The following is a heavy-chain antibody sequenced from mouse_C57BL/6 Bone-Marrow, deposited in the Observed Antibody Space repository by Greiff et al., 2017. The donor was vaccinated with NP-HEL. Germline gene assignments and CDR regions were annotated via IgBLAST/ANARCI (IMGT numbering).Heavy chain of an antibody. CDR2: ISYSGST. Sequence: EVKLVESGPGMVKPSQSLSLTCTVTGYSITSGYDWHWIRHFPGNKLEWMGYISYSGSTNYNPSLKSRISITHDTSKNHFFLKLNSVTTEDTATYYCAREIDYDYFDYWGQGTTLTVSS. CDR3: AREIDYDYFDY. D-gene: IGHD2-4*01. V-gene: IGHV3-1*01. J-gene: IGHJ2*01. CDR1: GYSITSGYD.